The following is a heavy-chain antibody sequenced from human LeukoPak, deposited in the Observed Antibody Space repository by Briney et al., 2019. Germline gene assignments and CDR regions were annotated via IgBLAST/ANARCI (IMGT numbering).Heavy chain of an antibody. Sequence: GGSLRLSCAASGFTVITNDMTWVRQAPGKGLEWVSVLYSDGNTTYADSVQGRFTISRDNSKNTLYLEMNSLSPDDTAVYYCARGVEPLAANTLAYWGQGTLVTISS. V-gene: IGHV3-53*01. CDR1: GFTVITND. CDR2: LYSDGNT. J-gene: IGHJ4*02. D-gene: IGHD1-14*01. CDR3: ARGVEPLAANTLAY.